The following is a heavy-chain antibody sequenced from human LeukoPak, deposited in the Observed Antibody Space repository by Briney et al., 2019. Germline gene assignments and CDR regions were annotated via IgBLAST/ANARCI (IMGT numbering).Heavy chain of an antibody. D-gene: IGHD3-22*01. CDR2: INPDSGGT. CDR3: ARDGVIYYDSSGYYYVAGERPFDY. V-gene: IGHV1-2*04. Sequence: GASVKVSCKASGYTFTGYYMHWVRQAPGQGLEWMGWINPDSGGTNYAQKFQGWVTMTRDTSISTAYMELSRLRSDDTAVYYCARDGVIYYDSSGYYYVAGERPFDYWGRGTLVTVSS. J-gene: IGHJ4*02. CDR1: GYTFTGYY.